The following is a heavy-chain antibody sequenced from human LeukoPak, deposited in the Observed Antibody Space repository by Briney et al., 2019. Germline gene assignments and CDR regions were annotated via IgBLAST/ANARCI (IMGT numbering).Heavy chain of an antibody. CDR1: GYTFTDYY. Sequence: ASVKVSCKASGYTFTDYYMHWVRQAPGQGLEWMGWINPNSGDTNYAQKFQGRVTMTRDTSISTAYMELSSLRSDDTAVYYCARIKTYGDYKFDYWGQGTLVTVSS. CDR3: ARIKTYGDYKFDY. V-gene: IGHV1-2*02. J-gene: IGHJ4*02. D-gene: IGHD4-17*01. CDR2: INPNSGDT.